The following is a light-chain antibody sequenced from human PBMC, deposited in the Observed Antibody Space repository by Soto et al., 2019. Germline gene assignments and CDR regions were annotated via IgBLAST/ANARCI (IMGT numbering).Light chain of an antibody. Sequence: QSALTQPASGPGSPGQSITISCTGTSSDVGGYNYVSWYQQEPGKAPKLMICDVSNRPSGVSNRFSGSKSGNTASLTISGLQAEDEADYYCSSYTSGTTFVFGTGTKVTVL. CDR2: DVS. CDR1: SSDVGGYNY. J-gene: IGLJ1*01. V-gene: IGLV2-14*01. CDR3: SSYTSGTTFV.